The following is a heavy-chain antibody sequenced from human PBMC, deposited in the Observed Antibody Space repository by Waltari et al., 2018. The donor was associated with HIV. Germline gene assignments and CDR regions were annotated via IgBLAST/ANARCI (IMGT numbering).Heavy chain of an antibody. J-gene: IGHJ4*02. V-gene: IGHV4-39*01. CDR3: AKVVPNPYTFDY. D-gene: IGHD2-2*02. CDR1: GGSISSSSYY. Sequence: QLQLQESGPGLVKPSETLSLTCTVSGGSISSSSYYWGWIRQPPGKGLEWIGSIYYSGSTYYNPSLKSRVTISVDTSKNQFSLKLSSVTAADTAVYYCAKVVPNPYTFDYWGQGTLVTVSS. CDR2: IYYSGST.